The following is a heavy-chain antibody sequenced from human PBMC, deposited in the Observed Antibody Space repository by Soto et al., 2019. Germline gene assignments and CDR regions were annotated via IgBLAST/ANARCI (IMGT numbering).Heavy chain of an antibody. CDR1: GFSFSFYW. V-gene: IGHV5-51*01. CDR2: MYPDDSDI. J-gene: IGHJ3*02. Sequence: GEALKVSCTASGFSFSFYWIGRGRQKPWKGLEWMAIMYPDDSDIRYSPSFEAHVPISADKSTSTAFLQWSSLKASDTAMYYCATAYVYDVENINDYRDAFDIWGQGTLVTVS. CDR3: ATAYVYDVENINDYRDAFDI. D-gene: IGHD3-16*01.